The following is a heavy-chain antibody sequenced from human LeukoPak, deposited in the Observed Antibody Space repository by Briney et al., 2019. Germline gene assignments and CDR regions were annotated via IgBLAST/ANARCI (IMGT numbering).Heavy chain of an antibody. Sequence: SETLSLTCAVYGGSFSGYYWSWIRQPPGKGLEWIGEINHSGSTNYNPSLKSRVTISVDTSKNQFSLKLSSVTAADTAVYYCARGRGEVATINLGTGFDYWGQGTLVTVSS. CDR2: INHSGST. CDR3: ARGRGEVATINLGTGFDY. V-gene: IGHV4-34*01. CDR1: GGSFSGYY. J-gene: IGHJ4*02. D-gene: IGHD5-24*01.